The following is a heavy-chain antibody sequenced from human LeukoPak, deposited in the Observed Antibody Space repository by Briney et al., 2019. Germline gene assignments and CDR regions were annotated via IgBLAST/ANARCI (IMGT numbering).Heavy chain of an antibody. CDR3: ARASYGSGISYYYYYMDV. CDR2: IYSGGST. V-gene: IGHV3-53*01. CDR1: GFTVSSNY. D-gene: IGHD3-10*01. J-gene: IGHJ6*03. Sequence: SGGSLRLSCAASGFTVSSNYMSWVRQAPGKGLEWVSVIYSGGSTYYADSVKGRFTISRDNSKNTLYLQVNSLRAEDTAVYYCARASYGSGISYYYYYMDVWGKGTTVTISS.